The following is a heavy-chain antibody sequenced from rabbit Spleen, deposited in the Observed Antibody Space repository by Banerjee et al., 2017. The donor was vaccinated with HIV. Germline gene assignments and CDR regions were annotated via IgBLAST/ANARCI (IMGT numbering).Heavy chain of an antibody. J-gene: IGHJ6*01. V-gene: IGHV1S45*01. Sequence: QDQLEESGGGLVKPEGSLTLTCKASGFSFSDRDVMCWVRQAPGKGLEWIACVYAGSSGSTYSATWAKGRFTVSKTSSTTVTLQMTSLTAADTATYFCARDTGTSFSTYGMDLWGQGTLVTVS. CDR1: GFSFSDRDV. CDR3: ARDTGTSFSTYGMDL. D-gene: IGHD8-1*01. CDR2: VYAGSSGST.